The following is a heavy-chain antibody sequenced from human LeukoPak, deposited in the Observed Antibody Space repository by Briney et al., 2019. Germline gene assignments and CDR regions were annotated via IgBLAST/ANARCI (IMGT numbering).Heavy chain of an antibody. CDR3: ARLAVSSSSKRPFDY. V-gene: IGHV5-51*01. J-gene: IGHJ4*02. CDR2: IYPGASDT. D-gene: IGHD6-6*01. Sequence: GESLKISCKGSGYSFTSYWIGWVRQMPGKGLELMGIIYPGASDTRYSPSFQGQVTISADKSISTAYLQWSSLKASDTAMYYCARLAVSSSSKRPFDYWGQGTLVTVSS. CDR1: GYSFTSYW.